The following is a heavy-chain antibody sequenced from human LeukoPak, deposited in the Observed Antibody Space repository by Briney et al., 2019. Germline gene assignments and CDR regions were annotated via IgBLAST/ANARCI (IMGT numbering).Heavy chain of an antibody. CDR3: VSGAVATLFDY. CDR2: ISAYNGNT. CDR1: GYTFTSYG. D-gene: IGHD5-12*01. J-gene: IGHJ4*02. Sequence: ASVKVSCKASGYTFTSYGISWVRQAPGQGLEWMGWISAYNGNTNYAQKFQGRVTMTTDTSTSTAYMELRSLRSDDTAVYSCVSGAVATLFDYWGQGTLVTVSA. V-gene: IGHV1-18*01.